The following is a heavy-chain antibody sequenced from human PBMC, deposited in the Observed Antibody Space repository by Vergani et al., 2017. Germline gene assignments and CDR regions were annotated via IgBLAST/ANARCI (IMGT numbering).Heavy chain of an antibody. CDR3: ARQYYDFWSGYYAHYFDY. D-gene: IGHD3-3*01. CDR1: GYSFTSYW. CDR2: IYPGDSDT. Sequence: EVQLVQSGAEVKKPGESLKISCKGSGYSFTSYWIGWVRQMPGKGLEWMGIIYPGDSDTRYSPSFQGQVTSSADKSISNAYLQWSSLKASDTAMYYCARQYYDFWSGYYAHYFDYWGQGTLVTVSS. J-gene: IGHJ4*02. V-gene: IGHV5-51*01.